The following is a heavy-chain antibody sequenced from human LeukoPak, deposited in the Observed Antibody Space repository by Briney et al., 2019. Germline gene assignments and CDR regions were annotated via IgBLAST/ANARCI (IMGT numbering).Heavy chain of an antibody. CDR2: IKQDGSEK. V-gene: IGHV3-7*01. Sequence: PGGSLRLSCAASGFTFSSYWMSWVRQAPGKGLEWVANIKQDGSEKYYVDSVKGRFTISRDNAKNSLYLQMNSVRAEDTAVYYCARGRGTAYQGTLDYWGQGTPVTVSS. CDR3: ARGRGTAYQGTLDY. D-gene: IGHD2-21*02. J-gene: IGHJ4*02. CDR1: GFTFSSYW.